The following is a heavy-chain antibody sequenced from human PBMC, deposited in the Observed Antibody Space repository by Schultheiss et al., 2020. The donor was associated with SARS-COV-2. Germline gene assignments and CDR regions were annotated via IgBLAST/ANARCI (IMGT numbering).Heavy chain of an antibody. CDR1: GFTFSSYG. J-gene: IGHJ4*02. CDR3: AKVIRYFDWSAGGFDY. CDR2: IWYDGSNK. V-gene: IGHV3-33*06. Sequence: GGSLRLSCAASGFTFSSYGMHWVRQAPGKGLEWVAVIWYDGSNKYYADSVKGRFTISRDNSKNTLYLQMNSLRAEDTAVYYCAKVIRYFDWSAGGFDYWGQGTLVTVSS. D-gene: IGHD3-9*01.